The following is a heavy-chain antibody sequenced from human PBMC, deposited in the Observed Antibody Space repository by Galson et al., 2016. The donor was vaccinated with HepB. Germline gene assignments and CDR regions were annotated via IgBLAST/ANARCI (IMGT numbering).Heavy chain of an antibody. J-gene: IGHJ3*01. D-gene: IGHD1-14*01. V-gene: IGHV4-31*03. Sequence: TLSPTCSVSGGSMRRGEFYSTWVRQHPGKGLEWIGYIYSSGNTHYNPSQMSRLSMSVDTSKKQFSLTLRSVTAADTAVYFCARGVYTEAKEHLFDVWGQGTVVTVSS. CDR3: ARGVYTEAKEHLFDV. CDR2: IYSSGNT. CDR1: GGSMRRGEFY.